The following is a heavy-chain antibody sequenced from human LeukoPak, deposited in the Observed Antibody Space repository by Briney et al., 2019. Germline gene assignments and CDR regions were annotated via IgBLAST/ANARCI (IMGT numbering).Heavy chain of an antibody. CDR3: ARERNRDDAFDI. V-gene: IGHV4-4*07. D-gene: IGHD2/OR15-2a*01. CDR1: GGSFSGYY. CDR2: IYTSGST. Sequence: SETLSLTCAVYGGSFSGYYWSWIRRPAGKGLEWIGRIYTSGSTNYNPSLKSRVTMSVDTSKNQFSLKLSSVTAADTAVYYCARERNRDDAFDIWGQGTMVTVSS. J-gene: IGHJ3*02.